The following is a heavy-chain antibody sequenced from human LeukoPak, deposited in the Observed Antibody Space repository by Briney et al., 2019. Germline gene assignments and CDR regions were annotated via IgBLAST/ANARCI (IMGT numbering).Heavy chain of an antibody. D-gene: IGHD2/OR15-2a*01. V-gene: IGHV1-58*02. CDR3: AADVIYETD. J-gene: IGHJ4*02. CDR1: GFTFSNSA. CDR2: IVVGSGNT. Sequence: SVKVSCKASGFTFSNSAMQWVRQARGQRLEWIGWIVVGSGNTNYAQKFQERVTITRDMSTSTAYMELSSLRSEDTAIYYCAADVIYETDWGQGTLVTVSS.